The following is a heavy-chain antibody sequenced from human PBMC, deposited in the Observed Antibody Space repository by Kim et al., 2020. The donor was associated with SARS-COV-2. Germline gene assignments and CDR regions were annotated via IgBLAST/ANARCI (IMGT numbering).Heavy chain of an antibody. CDR1: GFTFSDYY. J-gene: IGHJ5*02. CDR3: ARNMPRAAGTEDNWFDP. CDR2: ISSSSSYT. V-gene: IGHV3-11*03. D-gene: IGHD6-13*01. Sequence: GGSLRLSCAASGFTFSDYYMSWIRQAPGKGLEWVSYISSSSSYTNYADSVKGRFTISRDNAKNSLYLQMNSLRAEDTAVYYCARNMPRAAGTEDNWFDPWGQGTLVTVS.